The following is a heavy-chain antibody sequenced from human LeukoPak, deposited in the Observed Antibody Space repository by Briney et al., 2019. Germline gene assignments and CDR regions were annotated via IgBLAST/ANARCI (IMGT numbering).Heavy chain of an antibody. D-gene: IGHD3-10*01. CDR2: MYYTGST. J-gene: IGHJ3*02. V-gene: IGHV4-59*01. CDR1: GGSMNSYY. CDR3: ARVKGSGSYFAFDI. Sequence: SETLSLTRTVSGGSMNSYYWSWIRQPPGKGLEWIAYMYYTGSTNYNPSLRSRVTISVDTSKNQFSLKLSSVTAADTAVYYCARVKGSGSYFAFDIWGQGTMVTVSS.